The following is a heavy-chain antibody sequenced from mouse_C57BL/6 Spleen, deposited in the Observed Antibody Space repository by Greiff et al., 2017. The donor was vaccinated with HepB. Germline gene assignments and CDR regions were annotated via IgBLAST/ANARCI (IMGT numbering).Heavy chain of an antibody. Sequence: VQLQQSGAELVRPGASVKLSCKASGYTFTDYYITWVKQRPGQGVEWIARIYPGSGNTYYNRKFKGKATLTAEKSSSTAYMQFSSLTSEDSAVYCCARDYDYDEGFAYWGQGTLVTVSA. D-gene: IGHD2-4*01. CDR2: IYPGSGNT. CDR1: GYTFTDYY. CDR3: ARDYDYDEGFAY. V-gene: IGHV1-76*01. J-gene: IGHJ3*01.